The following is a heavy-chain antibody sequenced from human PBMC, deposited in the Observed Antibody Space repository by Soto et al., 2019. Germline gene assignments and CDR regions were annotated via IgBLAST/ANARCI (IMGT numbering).Heavy chain of an antibody. V-gene: IGHV3-48*02. Sequence: DVQLVESGGGLVQPGGSLRLSCAASGFTFNSYSMTWVRQAPGKGLEWVSYISSGSATIYYADSLKGRFTISRDNGKNSLYLQMTRLRDEDTAVYYYARDSASYSSSSGSYWYFDLWGRGTLVTVSS. CDR3: ARDSASYSSSSGSYWYFDL. CDR1: GFTFNSYS. CDR2: ISSGSATI. D-gene: IGHD6-6*01. J-gene: IGHJ2*01.